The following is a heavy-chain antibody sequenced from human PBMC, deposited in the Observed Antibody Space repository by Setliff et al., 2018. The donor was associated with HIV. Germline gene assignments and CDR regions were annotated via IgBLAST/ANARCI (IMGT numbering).Heavy chain of an antibody. CDR1: GYTFTSYG. J-gene: IGHJ5*02. CDR2: INSFNAIT. D-gene: IGHD3-9*01. CDR3: ARDLRGYNNWFDP. V-gene: IGHV1-18*01. Sequence: ASVKVSCKASGYTFTSYGISWVRQAPGQGLEWMGWINSFNAITNYAQKFQGRVTMTTETSTSKAYMELRSLRSDDTAVYYCARDLRGYNNWFDPWGQGTLVTVSS.